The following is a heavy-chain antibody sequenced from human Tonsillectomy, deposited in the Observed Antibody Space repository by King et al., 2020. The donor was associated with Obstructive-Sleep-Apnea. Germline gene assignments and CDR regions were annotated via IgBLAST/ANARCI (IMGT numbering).Heavy chain of an antibody. CDR3: ARGAYCSSPSCYAGGLGLLHFDY. D-gene: IGHD2-2*01. CDR1: GGTFSSYA. J-gene: IGHJ4*02. V-gene: IGHV1-69*10. Sequence: GQLVQSGAEVKKPGSSVKVSCKASGGTFSSYAISWVRQAPGQGLEWMGGIIPILGIANYAQKFQGRVTITADKSTSTAYMELSSLRSEDTAVYYCARGAYCSSPSCYAGGLGLLHFDYWGQGTLVTVSS. CDR2: IIPILGIA.